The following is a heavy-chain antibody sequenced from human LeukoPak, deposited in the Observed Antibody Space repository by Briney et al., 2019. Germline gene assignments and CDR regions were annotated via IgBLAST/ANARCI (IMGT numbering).Heavy chain of an antibody. V-gene: IGHV4-59*01. CDR1: GGSISSYY. Sequence: SETLSLTCTVSGGSISSYYWSWIRQPPGKGLEWIGYIYYSGSTKYNPSLKSRVTISEDTSKNQFSLKLSSVTAADTAVYYCATTYYYGSGTYSLVYWGQGTLVTVSS. D-gene: IGHD3-10*01. CDR3: ATTYYYGSGTYSLVY. CDR2: IYYSGST. J-gene: IGHJ4*02.